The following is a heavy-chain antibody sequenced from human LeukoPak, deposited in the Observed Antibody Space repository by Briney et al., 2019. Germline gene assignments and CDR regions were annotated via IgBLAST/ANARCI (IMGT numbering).Heavy chain of an antibody. CDR3: AREWVVPAVRWFDP. CDR1: GGSISSSSYY. V-gene: IGHV4-39*07. CDR2: IYYSGST. D-gene: IGHD2-2*01. J-gene: IGHJ5*02. Sequence: SETLFLTCTVSGGSISSSSYYWGWIRQPPGKGLEWIGSIYYSGSTYYNPSLKSRVTISVDTSKNQFSLKLSSVTAADTAVYYCAREWVVPAVRWFDPWGQGTLVTVSS.